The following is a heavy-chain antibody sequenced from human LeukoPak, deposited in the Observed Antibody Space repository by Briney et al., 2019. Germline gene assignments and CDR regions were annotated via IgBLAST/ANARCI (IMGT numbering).Heavy chain of an antibody. D-gene: IGHD6-19*01. CDR3: ASSQWGADY. J-gene: IGHJ4*02. V-gene: IGHV4-59*10. Sequence: SETLSLTCAVYGGSFSGYYWSWIRQPAGKGLEWIGRIYTSGNTIHNPSLKSRITISIDTSKNQFSLKLSSVTAADTAVYYCASSQWGADYWGQGILVTVSS. CDR2: IYTSGNT. CDR1: GGSFSGYY.